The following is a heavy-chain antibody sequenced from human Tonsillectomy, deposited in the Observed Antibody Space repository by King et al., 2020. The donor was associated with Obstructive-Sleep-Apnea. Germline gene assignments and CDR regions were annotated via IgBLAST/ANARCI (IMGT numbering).Heavy chain of an antibody. CDR3: ATDRSWGSGISGWFDP. D-gene: IGHD3-10*01. CDR2: IRSEGYGGTT. V-gene: IGHV3-49*03. CDR1: GFTFGDCG. J-gene: IGHJ5*02. Sequence: VQLVESGGGLVQPGRSLRLSCTASGFTFGDCGMSWFRQAPGKGLEWVGFIRSEGYGGTTEHAASVKGRFTITRDDSKSIAYLQMNSLKIEDTAFYYCATDRSWGSGISGWFDPWGQGTLVTVSS.